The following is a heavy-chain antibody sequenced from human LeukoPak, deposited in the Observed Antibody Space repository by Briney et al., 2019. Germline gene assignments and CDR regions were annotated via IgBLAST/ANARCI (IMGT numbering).Heavy chain of an antibody. CDR3: ARLRYAPDV. D-gene: IGHD2-2*01. CDR2: IKQDGSEK. J-gene: IGHJ4*02. CDR1: GFTFSGYW. Sequence: PGGSLRLSCAASGFTFSGYWMSWVRQAPGKGLEWVAHIKQDGSEKYYVDSVKGRFTISRDNAKNSLYLQLNSLRLEDTAVYYCARLRYAPDVWGQGTLVTVS. V-gene: IGHV3-7*04.